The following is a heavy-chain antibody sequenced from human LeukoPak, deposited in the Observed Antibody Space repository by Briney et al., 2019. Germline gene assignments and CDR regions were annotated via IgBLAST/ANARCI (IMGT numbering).Heavy chain of an antibody. D-gene: IGHD1-26*01. J-gene: IGHJ4*02. CDR3: AKGYSGSYFDY. V-gene: IGHV3-23*01. Sequence: GGSLRLSCAASGFTFSNYAMSWVRQAPGKGLEWVSTISGSGGSTYYADSVKGRFTISRDNSKNTLYLQMNSLRAEDTAVYYCAKGYSGSYFDYWGQGTLVTVSS. CDR1: GFTFSNYA. CDR2: ISGSGGST.